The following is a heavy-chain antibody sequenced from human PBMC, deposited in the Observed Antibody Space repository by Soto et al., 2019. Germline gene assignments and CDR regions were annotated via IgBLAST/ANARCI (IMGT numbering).Heavy chain of an antibody. V-gene: IGHV3-23*01. J-gene: IGHJ6*02. CDR2: VNDRGGST. D-gene: IGHD3-16*01. Sequence: GSLRLSCSTSGFTFWNFAMAWVRQGPGKGLEWVSTVNDRGGSTYYADSVKGRFTISRDDSENTLHLQMSSLRTDDTAIYYCARWGSGTNFYYHYAMDVWGQGPTVTVSS. CDR3: ARWGSGTNFYYHYAMDV. CDR1: GFTFWNFA.